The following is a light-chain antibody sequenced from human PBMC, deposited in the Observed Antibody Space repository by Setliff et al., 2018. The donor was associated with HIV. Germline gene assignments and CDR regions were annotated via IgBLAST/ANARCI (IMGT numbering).Light chain of an antibody. V-gene: IGLV2-14*03. CDR3: SSYTSSKSHV. CDR1: SSDVGAYNQ. CDR2: DVD. Sequence: QSALTQPASVPGSPGRSITISCTGTSSDVGAYNQVSWYQQHPGKAPKLMIYDVDQRPSGVSDRFSGSKSGNTASLTISGLQAEDDADYYCSSYTSSKSHVFGTGTKVTVL. J-gene: IGLJ1*01.